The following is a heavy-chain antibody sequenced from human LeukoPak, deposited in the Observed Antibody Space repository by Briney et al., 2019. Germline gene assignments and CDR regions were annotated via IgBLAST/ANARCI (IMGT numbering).Heavy chain of an antibody. CDR3: ATDLSRAYYYDSSGYGFRY. V-gene: IGHV1-24*01. CDR1: GYNLTELS. J-gene: IGHJ4*02. Sequence: ASVKVSCKVSGYNLTELSMHWVRQAPGKGLEWMGGFDPEDGETIYAQKFQGRVTMTEDTSTDTAYMELSSLRSEDTAVYYCATDLSRAYYYDSSGYGFRYWGQGTLVTVSS. CDR2: FDPEDGET. D-gene: IGHD3-22*01.